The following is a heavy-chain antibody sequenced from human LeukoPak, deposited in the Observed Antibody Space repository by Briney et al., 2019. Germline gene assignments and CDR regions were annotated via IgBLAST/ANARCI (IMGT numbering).Heavy chain of an antibody. CDR2: LQSDGTT. D-gene: IGHD6-13*01. V-gene: IGHV3-66*01. J-gene: IGHJ4*02. CDR1: GFTLSSSH. Sequence: GESLRLSCAASGFTLSSSHIRWVRLAPGTGLEWVSLLQSDGTTYYAESVKGRFTISTDNSMNTLYLQMNSLRVEDTAVYYCAGRGKAATAYDHGAQGTLVTVS. CDR3: AGRGKAATAYDH.